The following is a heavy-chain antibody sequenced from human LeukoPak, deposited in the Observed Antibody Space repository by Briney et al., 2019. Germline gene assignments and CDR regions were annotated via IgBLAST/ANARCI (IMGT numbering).Heavy chain of an antibody. V-gene: IGHV4-39*07. CDR1: GGSISSGGYY. J-gene: IGHJ4*02. D-gene: IGHD5-18*01. CDR2: IYHSGSTYT. Sequence: SETLSLTCTVSGGSISSGGYYWSWIRQHPGKGLEWIGSIYHSGSTYTYSNPSLKSRVTISVDTSNNQFSLNLSSVTAADTAVYYCARDRTDTAMVTIDSWGQGTLVTVSS. CDR3: ARDRTDTAMVTIDS.